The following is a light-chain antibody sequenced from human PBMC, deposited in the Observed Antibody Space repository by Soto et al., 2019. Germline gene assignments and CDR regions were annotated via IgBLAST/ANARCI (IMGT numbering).Light chain of an antibody. CDR1: QGISSY. Sequence: AIRMTQYPSSLSASTGDRVTITCRASQGISSYLAWFQQKPGRPPKLLMSATSTLQSDVPSRFSGSGSGTDFTLTIGCLQSEDLATYYCQQYYTYPWTFGQGTKVEIK. V-gene: IGKV1-8*01. J-gene: IGKJ1*01. CDR3: QQYYTYPWT. CDR2: ATS.